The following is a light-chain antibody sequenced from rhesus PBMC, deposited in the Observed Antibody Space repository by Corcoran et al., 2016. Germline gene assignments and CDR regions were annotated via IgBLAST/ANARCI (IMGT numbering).Light chain of an antibody. J-gene: IGKJ2*01. CDR2: GAS. V-gene: IGKV3-53*01. CDR1: QSVSSS. Sequence: QVILTQSPATLSLSPGERATLSCRASQSVSSSLACSHLQPGQAPTLLLSGASSRAPGIPDRFSGTGSWTGFTLTLSSLAPADFAVYYCQKYSSSPYNFGQGTKVEIK. CDR3: QKYSSSPYN.